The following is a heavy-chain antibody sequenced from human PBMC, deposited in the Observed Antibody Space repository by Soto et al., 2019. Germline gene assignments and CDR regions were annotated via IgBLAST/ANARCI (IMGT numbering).Heavy chain of an antibody. J-gene: IGHJ4*02. CDR1: GGSISSGGYY. Sequence: PSETLSLTCTVSGGSISSGGYYWSWIRQHPGKGLEWIGYIYYSGSTYYNPSLKSRVTISVDTSKNQFSLKLSSVTAADTAVYYCARDLDYYDSSGYRGSFGYWGQGTLVTVSS. D-gene: IGHD3-22*01. CDR3: ARDLDYYDSSGYRGSFGY. CDR2: IYYSGST. V-gene: IGHV4-31*03.